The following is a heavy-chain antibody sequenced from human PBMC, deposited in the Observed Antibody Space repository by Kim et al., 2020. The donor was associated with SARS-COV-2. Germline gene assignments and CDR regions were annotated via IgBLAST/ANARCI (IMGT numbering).Heavy chain of an antibody. D-gene: IGHD4-17*01. J-gene: IGHJ5*02. V-gene: IGHV1-69*13. CDR1: GGTFSSYA. CDR2: IIPIFGTA. Sequence: SVKVSCKASGGTFSSYAISWVRQAPGQGLEWMGGIIPIFGTANYAQKFQGRVTITADESTSTAYMELSNLRSEDTAVYYCARDHTTTVTRDTNWFDPWGQGTLVTVSS. CDR3: ARDHTTTVTRDTNWFDP.